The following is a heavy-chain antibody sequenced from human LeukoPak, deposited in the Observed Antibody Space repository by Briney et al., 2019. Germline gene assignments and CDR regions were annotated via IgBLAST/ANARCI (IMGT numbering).Heavy chain of an antibody. V-gene: IGHV4-61*02. CDR3: ARRGGHGGSFDY. CDR2: IYTSGST. Sequence: SQTLSLTCTVSGGSISSGSYYWSWIRQPAGKGLEWIGRIYTSGSTNYNPSLKSRVTISVDTSKNQFSLKLSSVTAADTAVYYCARRGGHGGSFDYWGQGTLVTVSS. CDR1: GGSISSGSYY. J-gene: IGHJ4*02. D-gene: IGHD4-23*01.